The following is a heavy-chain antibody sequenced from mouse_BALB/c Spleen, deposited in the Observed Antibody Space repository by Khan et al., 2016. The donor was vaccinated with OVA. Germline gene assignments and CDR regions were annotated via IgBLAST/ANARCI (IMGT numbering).Heavy chain of an antibody. CDR3: AISTDRHAFAC. CDR2: MIYTGYT. D-gene: IGHD3-2*01. CDR1: GDSITSGY. V-gene: IGHV3-8*02. J-gene: IGHJ3*01. Sequence: VQLKQSGPSLVKPSQTLFLTCSVTGDSITSGYWSWNRKFPGNKLEYMGYMIYTGYTDYNPSLKSRLAFTRHTSNKQYYLQLNSVTTEDPATYYGAISTDRHAFACWGQGTLVTVSA.